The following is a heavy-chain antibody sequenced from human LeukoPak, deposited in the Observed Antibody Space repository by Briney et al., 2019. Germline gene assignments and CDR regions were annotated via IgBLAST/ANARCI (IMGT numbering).Heavy chain of an antibody. CDR3: ATYCGGDCYGVDY. D-gene: IGHD2-21*01. Sequence: ASVKVSCKASGYTFTGYYMHWVRQAPGQGLEWMGWINPNSGGTNYVQKFQGRVTMTRDTSISTAYMELSRLRSDDTAVYYCATYCGGDCYGVDYWGQGTLVTVSS. V-gene: IGHV1-2*02. J-gene: IGHJ4*02. CDR1: GYTFTGYY. CDR2: INPNSGGT.